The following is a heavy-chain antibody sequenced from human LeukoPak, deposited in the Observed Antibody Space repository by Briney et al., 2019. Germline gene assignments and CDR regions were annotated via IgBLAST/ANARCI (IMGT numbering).Heavy chain of an antibody. CDR3: AREERRGSRLVDY. CDR1: GGTFSIYA. J-gene: IGHJ4*02. Sequence: ASVKVSCKASGGTFSIYAISWVRQAPGQGLEWMGGIIPIFGTANYAQKFQGRVTITADESTSTAYMELSSLRSEDTAVYYCAREERRGSRLVDYWGQGTLVTVSS. V-gene: IGHV1-69*13. CDR2: IIPIFGTA. D-gene: IGHD1-26*01.